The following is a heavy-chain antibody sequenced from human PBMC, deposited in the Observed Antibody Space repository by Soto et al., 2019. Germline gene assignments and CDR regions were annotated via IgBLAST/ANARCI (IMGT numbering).Heavy chain of an antibody. D-gene: IGHD5-12*01. Sequence: QVQLVQSGAEVRQPASSVKVSCKTSGATFSSYAITRVRQAPGQGLEWMGGIVPTVDTSTYAQKFQGRVTITADKFTNTVYMELSSLISDDPAVYYCVRVVAIPGYPDNWGQGTLVTVSS. CDR1: GATFSSYA. V-gene: IGHV1-69*14. CDR2: IVPTVDTS. J-gene: IGHJ4*02. CDR3: VRVVAIPGYPDN.